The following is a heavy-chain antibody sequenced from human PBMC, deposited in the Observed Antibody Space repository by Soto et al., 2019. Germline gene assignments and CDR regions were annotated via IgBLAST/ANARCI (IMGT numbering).Heavy chain of an antibody. J-gene: IGHJ4*02. CDR3: ARGHYSSGGGYFDY. CDR2: ISSSGSTI. V-gene: IGHV3-48*03. D-gene: IGHD6-19*01. Sequence: EVQLVESGGGLVQPGGSLRLSCAASGFTFSSYEMNWVRQAPGKGLEWVSYISSSGSTIYYADSVKGRCTISRDNAKNSLYLQMNSLRAEDTAVYYCARGHYSSGGGYFDYWGQETLVTVSS. CDR1: GFTFSSYE.